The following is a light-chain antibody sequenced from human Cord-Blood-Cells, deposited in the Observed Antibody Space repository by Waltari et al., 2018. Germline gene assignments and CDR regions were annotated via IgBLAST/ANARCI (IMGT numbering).Light chain of an antibody. V-gene: IGLV2-14*01. CDR1: SSDVGGYNY. Sequence: QSALTQPASVSGSPGQSITISCTGTSSDVGGYNYVSWYQQHPGKAPKHMIYEVSNRPSGVSNRVSGSKSGNTASLTISGLQAEDEADYYCSSYTSSSTYVFGTGTKVTVL. CDR3: SSYTSSSTYV. CDR2: EVS. J-gene: IGLJ1*01.